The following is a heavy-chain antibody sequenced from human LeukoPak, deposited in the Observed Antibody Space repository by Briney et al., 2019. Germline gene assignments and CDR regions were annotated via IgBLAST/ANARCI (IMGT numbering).Heavy chain of an antibody. D-gene: IGHD4-17*01. J-gene: IGHJ3*02. Sequence: TPSETLSLICTVSGGSISSYYWSWIRQPPGKGLEWIGYIYYSGSTNYNPSLKSRVTISVDTSKNQFSLKLSSVTAADTAVYYCARHSPSTVVTPYAFDIWGQGTMVTVSS. V-gene: IGHV4-59*08. CDR1: GGSISSYY. CDR2: IYYSGST. CDR3: ARHSPSTVVTPYAFDI.